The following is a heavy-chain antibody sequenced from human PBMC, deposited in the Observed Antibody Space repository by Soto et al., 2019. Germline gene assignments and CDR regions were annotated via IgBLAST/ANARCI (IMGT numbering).Heavy chain of an antibody. Sequence: EVQLLESGGGLVQPGGSLRLSCAASGFTCSSYAMRWVRQAPGKGLEWVSSISGSSDSTYYADSVKGRFTISRDNSKNTLYLQMNSLRAEDTAVYYCARRGSGNYYDYWGQGTLVTVSS. J-gene: IGHJ4*02. CDR1: GFTCSSYA. D-gene: IGHD1-26*01. CDR3: ARRGSGNYYDY. CDR2: ISGSSDST. V-gene: IGHV3-23*01.